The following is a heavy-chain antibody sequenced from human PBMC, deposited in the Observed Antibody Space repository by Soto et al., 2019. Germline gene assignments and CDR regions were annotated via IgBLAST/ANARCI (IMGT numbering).Heavy chain of an antibody. Sequence: VQLVESGGGLVQPGGSLRLSCAASGFTFSGYAMHWVRQAPGKGLEWVAAISYDGSNKYYADSVKGRFIISRDNSKNTLYLQMNSLRPEDTAVYYCARGGGGYYYYGMDVWGQGTTVTVSS. CDR3: ARGGGGYYYYGMDV. V-gene: IGHV3-30-3*01. J-gene: IGHJ6*02. CDR2: ISYDGSNK. D-gene: IGHD2-15*01. CDR1: GFTFSGYA.